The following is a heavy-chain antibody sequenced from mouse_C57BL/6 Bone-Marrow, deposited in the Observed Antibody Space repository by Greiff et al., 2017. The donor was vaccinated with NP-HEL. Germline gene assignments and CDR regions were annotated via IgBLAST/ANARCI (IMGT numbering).Heavy chain of an antibody. CDR1: GYSITSGYY. V-gene: IGHV3-6*01. CDR3: ARGRDYYYGSSYGYFDV. D-gene: IGHD1-1*01. Sequence: ESGPGLVKPSQSLSLTCSVTGYSITSGYYWNWIRQFPGNKLEWMGYISYDGSNNYNPSLKNRISITRDTSKNQFFLKLNSVTTEDTATYYCARGRDYYYGSSYGYFDVWGTGTTVTVSS. J-gene: IGHJ1*03. CDR2: ISYDGSN.